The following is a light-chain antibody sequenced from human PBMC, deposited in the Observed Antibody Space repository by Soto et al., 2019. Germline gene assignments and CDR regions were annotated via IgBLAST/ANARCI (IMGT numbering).Light chain of an antibody. J-gene: IGLJ2*01. Sequence: QSVLTQPPPASGTPGQRVTISCSGSSSNIGSNYVYWYQQLPGTAPKLLIYRNNQRPSGVPDRFSGSKSGTSASLAISGLRSEDEADYYCAAWADSLSGGVFGGGTKLTVL. CDR2: RNN. V-gene: IGLV1-47*01. CDR3: AAWADSLSGGV. CDR1: SSNIGSNY.